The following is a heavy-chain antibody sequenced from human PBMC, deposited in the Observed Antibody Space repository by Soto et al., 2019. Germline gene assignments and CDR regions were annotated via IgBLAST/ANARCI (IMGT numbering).Heavy chain of an antibody. Sequence: QVQLQESGPGLVKPSQTLSLTCTVSGGSISSGGYYWSWIRQHPGKGLEWIGYIYYSGSTYYNPSLKSRVTTSVDTSKNQCSLKLSSGTAADTAVYCCARGGDSYGQFDYWGQGTLVTVSS. CDR1: GGSISSGGYY. V-gene: IGHV4-31*03. CDR3: ARGGDSYGQFDY. D-gene: IGHD3-10*01. J-gene: IGHJ4*02. CDR2: IYYSGST.